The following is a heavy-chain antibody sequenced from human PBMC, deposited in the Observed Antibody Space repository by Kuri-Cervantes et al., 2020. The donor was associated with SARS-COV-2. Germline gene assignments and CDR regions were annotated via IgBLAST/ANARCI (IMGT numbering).Heavy chain of an antibody. V-gene: IGHV1-2*02. CDR1: GYTFTSYY. D-gene: IGHD1-26*01. Sequence: ASVKVSCKASGYTFTSYYMHWVRQAPGQGLEWMGIINPNSGGTNYAEKFQGRGTMTRDTSISTAYMELSRLRSDDTAVYYCARIGYGGSYFGFDYWGQGTLVTVSS. CDR2: INPNSGGT. CDR3: ARIGYGGSYFGFDY. J-gene: IGHJ4*02.